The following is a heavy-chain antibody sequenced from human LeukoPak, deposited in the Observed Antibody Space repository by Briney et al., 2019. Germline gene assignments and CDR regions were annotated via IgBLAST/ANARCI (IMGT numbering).Heavy chain of an antibody. Sequence: GGSLRLSCAASGFTFSSYSMNWVRQTPGKGLEWVSSISSSSSYIFYADSVKGRFTIPRDNAKNSLYLQMNSLRAEDTAVYYCARAVKYFSNFDYWGQGTLVTVSS. CDR2: ISSSSSYI. CDR3: ARAVKYFSNFDY. CDR1: GFTFSSYS. J-gene: IGHJ4*02. D-gene: IGHD2/OR15-2a*01. V-gene: IGHV3-21*01.